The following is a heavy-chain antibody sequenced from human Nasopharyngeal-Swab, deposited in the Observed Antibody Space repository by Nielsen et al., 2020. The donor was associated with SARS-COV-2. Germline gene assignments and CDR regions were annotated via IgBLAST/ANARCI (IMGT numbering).Heavy chain of an antibody. V-gene: IGHV3-21*01. Sequence: GGSLRLSCAASGFTFNNYNFNWVRPVPGKGLEWVSSISSSSSYIYYADSVKGRFTISRDNAKNSLYLQMNSLRAEDTAVYYCARDGLDYDFWSAYFMDVWGQGTTVTVSS. CDR2: ISSSSSYI. CDR1: GFTFNNYN. CDR3: ARDGLDYDFWSAYFMDV. D-gene: IGHD3-3*01. J-gene: IGHJ6*02.